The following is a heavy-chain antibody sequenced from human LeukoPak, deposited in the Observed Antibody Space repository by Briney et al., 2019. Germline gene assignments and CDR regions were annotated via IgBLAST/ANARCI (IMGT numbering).Heavy chain of an antibody. CDR1: GFTFGDYP. D-gene: IGHD4-17*01. J-gene: IGHJ4*02. V-gene: IGHV3-49*03. CDR2: IRTKAHGGTT. Sequence: GGSLRLSCTGSGFTFGDYPMSWFRQAPGKGLEWISFIRTKAHGGTTEYAASVRDRFTISRDDSKSIAYLQMNSLNTEDTAVYYCSRATADYGWYGDYWGQGTLVTVSS. CDR3: SRATADYGWYGDY.